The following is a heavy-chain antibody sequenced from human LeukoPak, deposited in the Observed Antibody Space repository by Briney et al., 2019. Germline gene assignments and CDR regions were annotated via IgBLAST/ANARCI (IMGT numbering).Heavy chain of an antibody. D-gene: IGHD2-2*01. CDR2: ISGSSGRT. CDR3: AKREYCSSTSCSHYFDY. J-gene: IGHJ4*02. CDR1: GFTFSSYD. V-gene: IGHV3-23*01. Sequence: GGSLRLSXVVSGFTFSSYDMSWIRQAPGKGPEWVSLISGSSGRTYYADSVKGRFTISRDISKNTLYLQMNSLRAEDTAIYYCAKREYCSSTSCSHYFDYWGQGTLVTVSS.